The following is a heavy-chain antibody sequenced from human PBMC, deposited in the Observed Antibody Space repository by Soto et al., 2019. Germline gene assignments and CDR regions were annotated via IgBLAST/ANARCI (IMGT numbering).Heavy chain of an antibody. CDR3: ERADYGYGMDV. CDR1: GFTVSSNY. Sequence: LSLSCAASGFTVSSNYMSWVRQAPGKGLEWVSVIYSGGSTYYADSVKGRFTISRDNSKNTLYLQMNSLRAEDTAVYYCERADYGYGMDVWGQGTTVTVSS. CDR2: IYSGGST. J-gene: IGHJ6*02. V-gene: IGHV3-53*01.